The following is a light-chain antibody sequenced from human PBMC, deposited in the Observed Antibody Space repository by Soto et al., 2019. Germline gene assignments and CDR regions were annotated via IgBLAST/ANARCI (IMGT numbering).Light chain of an antibody. V-gene: IGLV1-44*01. Sequence: QSVLTQPPSASATPGQTVTISCSGRYSNIGSNFVSWYQRLPGTAPKLLIYSINQRPSGVPDRFFGSKSGTSASLPISGLQSEDEAAYFCSLWDDSLDGPVFGGGTKLTVL. CDR1: YSNIGSNF. CDR3: SLWDDSLDGPV. J-gene: IGLJ3*02. CDR2: SIN.